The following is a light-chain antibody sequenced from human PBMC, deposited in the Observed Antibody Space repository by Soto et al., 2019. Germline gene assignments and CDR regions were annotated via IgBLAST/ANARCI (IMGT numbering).Light chain of an antibody. CDR1: QSVSSN. J-gene: IGKJ5*01. CDR3: QQFNNYPHKIT. V-gene: IGKV3-15*01. CDR2: GAS. Sequence: ENVLTQSPGTLSLSPGERATLSCRASQSVSSNYLAWYQQKPGQAPRLLIYGASTRATGIPARFSGSGSGTEFTLTISSLQSEDFAVYYCQQFNNYPHKITFGQGTRLEIK.